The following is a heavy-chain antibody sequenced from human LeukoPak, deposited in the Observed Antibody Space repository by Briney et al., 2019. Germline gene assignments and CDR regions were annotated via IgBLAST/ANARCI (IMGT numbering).Heavy chain of an antibody. CDR3: ARARRGYCSGGSCYYYYYYYMDV. CDR1: GYTFTSYD. J-gene: IGHJ6*03. V-gene: IGHV1-8*01. D-gene: IGHD2-15*01. Sequence: ASVKVSCKASGYTFTSYDINWVRQATGQGNEWMGWMNANRGKKGYEQKFQGRGTITRNREIRTDYMELSRLRYRDKAVYYCARARRGYCSGGSCYYYYYYYMDVWGKGTTVTVSS. CDR2: MNANRGKK.